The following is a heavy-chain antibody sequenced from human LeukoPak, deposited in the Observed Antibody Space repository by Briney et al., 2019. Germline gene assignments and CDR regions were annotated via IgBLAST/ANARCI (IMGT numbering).Heavy chain of an antibody. Sequence: PGGSLRLSCAASGFTFSSYRMSWVRQAPGKGLEWVANIKQDGSEKYYVDSVKGRFTISRDNAKNSLYLQMNSLRAEDTAVYYCARVRDPTLGYYGMDVWGQGTTVTVSS. CDR3: ARVRDPTLGYYGMDV. V-gene: IGHV3-7*03. J-gene: IGHJ6*02. CDR2: IKQDGSEK. D-gene: IGHD3-16*01. CDR1: GFTFSSYR.